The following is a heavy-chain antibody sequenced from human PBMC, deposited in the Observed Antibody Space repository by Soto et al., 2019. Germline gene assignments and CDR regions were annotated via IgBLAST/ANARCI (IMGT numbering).Heavy chain of an antibody. Sequence: GGSLRLSCAASENIFSTYNMNWIRQAPGKGLEWVSYISADSKGTYYAESVKGRFTISRDNAKNSLYLQMSSLRAEDTALYYCAKPYCSGGSGYPDAFDIWGQGTTVTVSS. CDR2: ISADSKGT. V-gene: IGHV3-48*04. CDR1: ENIFSTYN. J-gene: IGHJ3*02. CDR3: AKPYCSGGSGYPDAFDI. D-gene: IGHD2-15*01.